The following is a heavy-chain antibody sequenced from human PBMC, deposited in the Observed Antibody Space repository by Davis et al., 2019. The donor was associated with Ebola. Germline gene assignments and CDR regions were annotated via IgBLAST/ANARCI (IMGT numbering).Heavy chain of an antibody. CDR2: IYYSGST. J-gene: IGHJ5*02. D-gene: IGHD3-3*01. Sequence: SETLSLTCAVYGGSFSGYSWSWIRQPPGKGLEWIGYIYYSGSTYYNPSLKSRVTISVDTSKNQFSLKLSSVTAADTAVYYCARALPRITIFGVVRNWFDPWGQGTLVTVSS. CDR3: ARALPRITIFGVVRNWFDP. V-gene: IGHV4-30-4*08. CDR1: GGSFSGYS.